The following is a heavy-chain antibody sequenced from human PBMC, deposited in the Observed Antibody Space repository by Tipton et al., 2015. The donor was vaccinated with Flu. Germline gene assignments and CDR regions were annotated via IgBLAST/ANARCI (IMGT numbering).Heavy chain of an antibody. D-gene: IGHD5-24*01. CDR1: GNSVSSYY. V-gene: IGHV4-59*08. CDR2: IHNSGSA. Sequence: TLSLTCTVSGNSVSSYYWSWIRQPPGKGLEWIGYIHNSGSANYNPSLKSRGTISVDTSKNQFSLRLSSVTAADTAVYYCARHAGDGYSSADAFDIWGQGTMVTVSS. J-gene: IGHJ3*02. CDR3: ARHAGDGYSSADAFDI.